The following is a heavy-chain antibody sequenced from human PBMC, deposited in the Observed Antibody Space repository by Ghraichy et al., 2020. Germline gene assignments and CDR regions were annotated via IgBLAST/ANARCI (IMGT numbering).Heavy chain of an antibody. CDR1: GFTFSSYG. J-gene: IGHJ2*01. D-gene: IGHD3-16*02. Sequence: GGSLRLSCAASGFTFSSYGMHWVRQAPGKGLEWVAIIWFDGSNEYYADSVKGRFTISRDNSRNTLYLQMDSLRAEDTAVYYCARDVNWYLDLWGRGTLVTVSS. CDR2: IWFDGSNE. CDR3: ARDVNWYLDL. V-gene: IGHV3-33*01.